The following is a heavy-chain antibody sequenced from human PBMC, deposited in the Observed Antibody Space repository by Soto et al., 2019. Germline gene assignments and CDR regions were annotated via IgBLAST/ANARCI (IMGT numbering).Heavy chain of an antibody. CDR2: ISTYNGNT. CDR1: GYTFTSNG. D-gene: IGHD4-17*01. J-gene: IGHJ4*02. CDR3: ARDGYGDYGY. V-gene: IGHV1-18*01. Sequence: QVQLVRSGAEVKKPGTSVKVSCKASGYTFTSNGISWVRQAPGQGLEWMGWISTYNGNTNYAQKLQGRVTMTRDTSKSIAYMELRDLRSDDTAVYYCARDGYGDYGYWGQGSLVTVSS.